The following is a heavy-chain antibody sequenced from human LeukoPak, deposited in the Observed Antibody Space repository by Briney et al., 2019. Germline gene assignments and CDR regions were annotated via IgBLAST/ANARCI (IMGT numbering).Heavy chain of an antibody. CDR3: TREGVYSPDGSGYHRDAFDI. J-gene: IGHJ3*02. D-gene: IGHD6-19*01. V-gene: IGHV1-69*04. CDR2: IIPILDVA. Sequence: SVKVSCKASGNNFNSYVITWVRQAPGQGLEWVGRIIPILDVANSAQKFRGRVTITADKSTNTAHMELSSLTSEDTAVYYCTREGVYSPDGSGYHRDAFDIWGHGTLVIDSS. CDR1: GNNFNSYV.